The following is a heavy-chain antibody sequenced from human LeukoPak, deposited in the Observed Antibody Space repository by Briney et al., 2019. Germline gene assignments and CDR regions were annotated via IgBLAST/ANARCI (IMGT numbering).Heavy chain of an antibody. CDR1: GGSISSSSYY. V-gene: IGHV4-39*01. Sequence: SETLSLTCTVSGGSISSSSYYWGWIRQPPGKGLEWIGSIYYSGSTYYNPSLKSRVTISVDTSKNQFSLKLSSVTAADTAVYYCARLAFDAFDIWGQGTMVTVSS. CDR3: ARLAFDAFDI. CDR2: IYYSGST. J-gene: IGHJ3*02.